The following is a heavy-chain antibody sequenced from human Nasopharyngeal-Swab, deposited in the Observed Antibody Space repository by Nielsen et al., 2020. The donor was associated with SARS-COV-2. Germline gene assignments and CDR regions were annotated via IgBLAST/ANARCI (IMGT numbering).Heavy chain of an antibody. CDR2: ISSSSPYI. J-gene: IGHJ3*01. CDR3: ARTGYSFGFDAFDV. V-gene: IGHV3-21*01. Sequence: GESLKIYCAASGFTLSSYSMNWVRQAPGKGLEWVSSISSSSPYIYYADSVKGRFTISRDNAKNSLSLQMNSLRAEDTAVYYCARTGYSFGFDAFDVWGQGTMVTVSS. D-gene: IGHD5-18*01. CDR1: GFTLSSYS.